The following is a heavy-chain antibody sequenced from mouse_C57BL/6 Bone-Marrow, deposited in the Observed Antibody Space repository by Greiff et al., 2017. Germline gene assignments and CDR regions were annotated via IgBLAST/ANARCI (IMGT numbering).Heavy chain of an antibody. CDR1: GFTFSRYG. V-gene: IGHV5-6*01. Sequence: EVQLVESGGDLVKPGGSLKLSCAASGFTFSRYGMSWFRQTPDTRLEWVATISSGGSYTYYPDSVKGRFTISRDNAKNTMYIQMSSLKSEDTAMYYCARFAYWGQGTLVTVSA. CDR2: ISSGGSYT. CDR3: ARFAY. J-gene: IGHJ3*01.